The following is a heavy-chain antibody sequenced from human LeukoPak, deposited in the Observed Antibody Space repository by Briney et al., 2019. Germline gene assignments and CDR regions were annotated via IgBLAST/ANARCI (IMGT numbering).Heavy chain of an antibody. V-gene: IGHV1-3*01. CDR2: INAGNGNT. J-gene: IGHJ4*02. CDR1: GYTFTSYA. Sequence: ASVKVSCKASGYTFTSYAMHWVRQAPGQRLEWMGWINAGNGNTKYSQKFQGRVTITRDTSASTAYMELRSLRSDDTAVYYCARDRREYIAAAGPPDFDYWGQGTLVTVSS. CDR3: ARDRREYIAAAGPPDFDY. D-gene: IGHD6-13*01.